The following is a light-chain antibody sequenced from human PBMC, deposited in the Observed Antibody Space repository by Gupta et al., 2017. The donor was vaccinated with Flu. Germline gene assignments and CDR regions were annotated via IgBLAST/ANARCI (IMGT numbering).Light chain of an antibody. CDR3: QQRDNWRGLT. CDR2: DAS. CDR1: QSISIY. V-gene: IGKV3-11*01. J-gene: IGKJ4*01. Sequence: ELVLTQSPATLSLSPGERATLSCRASQSISIYLGWYQRKPGQAPSLLIYDASKRATGIPARFSGSGSGTDFTLTISSLEPEDSAVYYCQQRDNWRGLTFGGGTKVEI.